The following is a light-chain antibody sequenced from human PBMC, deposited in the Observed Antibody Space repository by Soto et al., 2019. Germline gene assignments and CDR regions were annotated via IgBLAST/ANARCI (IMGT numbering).Light chain of an antibody. CDR1: QSISNW. CDR3: QESYSTPRT. Sequence: DIQMTQSPSTLPASVGDRVTITCRASQSISNWLAWYQQKPGKAPKLLIYAASSLQSGVPSRFSGSGSGTDFTLTISSLQPEDFATYYRQESYSTPRTSGQGTKADIK. J-gene: IGKJ1*01. V-gene: IGKV1-39*01. CDR2: AAS.